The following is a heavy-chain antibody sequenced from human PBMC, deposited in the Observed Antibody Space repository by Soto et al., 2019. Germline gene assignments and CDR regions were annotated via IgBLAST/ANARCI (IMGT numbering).Heavy chain of an antibody. CDR1: GGSFISTTYY. CDR2: SYYSGTT. D-gene: IGHD2-2*01. Sequence: SETLSLTCTVSGGSFISTTYYWGWIRQPPGKGLEWIGNSYYSGTTSYNPSLKSRVTMSVDTSKNQFSLKLSSVTAADTAVYYCARLDCPTTNCYLVARGFDPWGQGTLVTVS. V-gene: IGHV4-39*01. CDR3: ARLDCPTTNCYLVARGFDP. J-gene: IGHJ5*02.